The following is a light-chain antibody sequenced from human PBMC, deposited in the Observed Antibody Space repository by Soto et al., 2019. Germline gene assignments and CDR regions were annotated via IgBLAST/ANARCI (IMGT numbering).Light chain of an antibody. CDR2: EAS. J-gene: IGKJ1*01. CDR3: LQDYNYPRT. Sequence: AIQMTQSPSSLSASVGDRVTVTCRASQDIGKDLGWYQQKPGEAPKLLIFEASTVQTGVPSRFSGSGSGTDFTLTISSLPPEDFATYFCLQDYNYPRTFGQGTTVALK. CDR1: QDIGKD. V-gene: IGKV1-6*01.